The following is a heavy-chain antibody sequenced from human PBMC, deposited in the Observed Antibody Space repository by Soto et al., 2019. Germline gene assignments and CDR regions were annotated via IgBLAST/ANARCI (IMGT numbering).Heavy chain of an antibody. CDR3: VRVDNYVTPTPQDV. CDR1: GYIFVNYG. J-gene: IGHJ6*02. D-gene: IGHD3-16*01. V-gene: IGHV1-18*01. CDR2: IGPYTGNT. Sequence: QVQLVQSGDEVKKPGASVKVSCKASGYIFVNYGIAWVRQAPGQGLEWMGWIGPYTGNTHSATKVQGRLTMTTDTSTSTAYMDLGSLTSDDTAVYYCVRVDNYVTPTPQDVWGQETTVTVSS.